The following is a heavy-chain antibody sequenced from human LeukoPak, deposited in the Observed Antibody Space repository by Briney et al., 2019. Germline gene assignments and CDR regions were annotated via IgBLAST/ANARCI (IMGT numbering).Heavy chain of an antibody. CDR2: TSSIGSTI. J-gene: IGHJ4*02. V-gene: IGHV3-48*01. D-gene: IGHD1-26*01. CDR3: ARDLGATIFDFDY. CDR1: GFTFSTYT. Sequence: GGSLRLSCAASGFTFSTYTMNWVRQAPGKGLEWVSSTSSIGSTIYYADSVKGRFTISRDNAKNSLYLQMNSLRVEDTAVYYCARDLGATIFDFDYWGQGTLVTVSS.